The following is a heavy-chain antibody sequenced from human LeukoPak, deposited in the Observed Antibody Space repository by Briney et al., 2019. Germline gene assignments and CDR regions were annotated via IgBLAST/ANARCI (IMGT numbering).Heavy chain of an antibody. Sequence: SQTLSLTCTVSGGSISSGDYYWSWIRQPPGKGLEWIGYIYYSGSTYYNPSLKSRVTISVDTSKNQFSLKLSSVTAADTAVYYCARGLTYYYDCSNWFDPWGQGTLVTVSS. CDR2: IYYSGST. D-gene: IGHD3-22*01. V-gene: IGHV4-30-4*01. J-gene: IGHJ5*02. CDR3: ARGLTYYYDCSNWFDP. CDR1: GGSISSGDYY.